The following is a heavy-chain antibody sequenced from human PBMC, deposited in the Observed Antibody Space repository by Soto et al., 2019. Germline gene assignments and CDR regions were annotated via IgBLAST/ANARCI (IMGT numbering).Heavy chain of an antibody. J-gene: IGHJ6*02. CDR3: ARDRGGDGMGG. V-gene: IGHV1-18*01. CDR1: GYTFSSYG. Sequence: QVQLVQSGAEVKKPGASVKVSCKASGYTFSSYGISWVRQAPGQGLEWMGWISGYNGNTNYAQKLQGRVTMTIDTATSTGSMELRRLRSDDTAVYYCARDRGGDGMGGWGQGTTVTVSS. CDR2: ISGYNGNT. D-gene: IGHD3-16*01.